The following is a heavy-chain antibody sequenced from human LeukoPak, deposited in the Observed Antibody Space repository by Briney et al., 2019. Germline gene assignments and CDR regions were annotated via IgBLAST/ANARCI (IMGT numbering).Heavy chain of an antibody. V-gene: IGHV3-7*01. J-gene: IGHJ4*02. D-gene: IGHD6-19*01. CDR1: GFTFNHYW. CDR3: AWDLGRGWGHGY. Sequence: PGGSLRLSCEVSGFTFNHYWMTWVRQAPGKGLEWVANIKPDGGEKYYVDSVWGRFTISRDNAKNSLYLQMNSLRAEDSAVYYWAWDLGRGWGHGYWGQGTLVTVSS. CDR2: IKPDGGEK.